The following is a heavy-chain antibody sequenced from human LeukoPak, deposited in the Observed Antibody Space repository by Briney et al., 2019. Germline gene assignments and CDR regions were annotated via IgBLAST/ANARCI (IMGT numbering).Heavy chain of an antibody. CDR3: ARDRPHGMDV. D-gene: IGHD6-6*01. J-gene: IGHJ6*02. Sequence: PSETLSLTCTVSGGSISSYYWSWIRQPPGKGLEWIGYIYYSGSTNYNPSLKSRVTISVDTSKNQFSLKLSSVTAADTAVYYCARDRPHGMDVWGQGTTVTVSS. V-gene: IGHV4-59*01. CDR1: GGSISSYY. CDR2: IYYSGST.